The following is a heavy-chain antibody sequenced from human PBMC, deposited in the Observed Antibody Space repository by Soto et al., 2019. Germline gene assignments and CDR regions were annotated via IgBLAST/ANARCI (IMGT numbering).Heavy chain of an antibody. V-gene: IGHV3-30-3*01. D-gene: IGHD6-6*01. CDR3: AREIAARNYYYYGMDV. CDR1: GFTFSSYA. Sequence: GGSLRRSCAASGFTFSSYAMHWVRQAPGKGLEWVAVISYDGSNKYYADSVKGRFTISRDNSKNTLYLQMNSLRAEDTAVYYCAREIAARNYYYYGMDVWGQGTTVTVSS. J-gene: IGHJ6*02. CDR2: ISYDGSNK.